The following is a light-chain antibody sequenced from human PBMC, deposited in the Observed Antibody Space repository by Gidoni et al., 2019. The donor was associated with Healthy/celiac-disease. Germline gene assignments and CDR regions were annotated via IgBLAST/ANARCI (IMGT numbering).Light chain of an antibody. Sequence: DIQMTQSPSTLSASVGDRVTITCRASQSISSWLAWYQQKPGKAPKLLIYDASSLESGVPSRFSGSGSRTEFTLTISSLQPDDFATYYCQQYFGPGTKVDIK. CDR3: QQY. CDR2: DAS. J-gene: IGKJ3*01. CDR1: QSISSW. V-gene: IGKV1-5*01.